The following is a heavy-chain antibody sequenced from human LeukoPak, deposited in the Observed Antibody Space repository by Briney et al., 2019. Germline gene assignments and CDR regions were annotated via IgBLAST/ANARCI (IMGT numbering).Heavy chain of an antibody. D-gene: IGHD6-13*01. CDR3: ARSRDSSSWSALDY. J-gene: IGHJ4*02. Sequence: SETLSLTCAVYGGSFSGYYWSWIRQPPGKGLEWIGYFYYTGTTTYNPSLKSRVTISVDTPKNQFSLKLTSVTAADTAVYFCARSRDSSSWSALDYWGQGTLVTVSS. V-gene: IGHV4-59*01. CDR1: GGSFSGYY. CDR2: FYYTGTT.